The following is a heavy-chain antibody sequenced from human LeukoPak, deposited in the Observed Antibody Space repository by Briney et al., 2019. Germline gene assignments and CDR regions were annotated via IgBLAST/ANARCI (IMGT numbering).Heavy chain of an antibody. V-gene: IGHV3-64*01. J-gene: IGHJ4*02. D-gene: IGHD6-6*01. CDR3: ARDRGDSSSSSYFDY. CDR1: GFIFSSYA. CDR2: ISSNGGST. Sequence: PGGSLRLSCAAPGFIFSSYAMHWVRQAPGKGLEYVSAISSNGGSTYYANSVKGRFTISRDNSKSTLYLQMGSLRAEDMAVYYCARDRGDSSSSSYFDYWGQGTLVTVSS.